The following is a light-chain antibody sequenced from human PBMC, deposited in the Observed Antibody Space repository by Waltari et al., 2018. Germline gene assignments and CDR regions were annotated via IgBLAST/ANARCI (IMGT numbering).Light chain of an antibody. CDR2: QVS. CDR1: QSLVYSDGKIY. J-gene: IGKJ2*03. Sequence: DVVMTQSPLSLPITPGQPASISCRSSQSLVYSDGKIYLSWYQQKPGQPPRRLIYQVSNRDSGVPDRFSGSGAGTEVTLKISRVEAEDVGVYYCVQGTHLPYSFGQGTKTEIK. CDR3: VQGTHLPYS. V-gene: IGKV2-30*01.